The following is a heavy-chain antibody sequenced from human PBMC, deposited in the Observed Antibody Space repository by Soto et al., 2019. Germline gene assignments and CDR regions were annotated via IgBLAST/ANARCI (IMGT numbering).Heavy chain of an antibody. V-gene: IGHV1-18*04. J-gene: IGHJ4*02. Sequence: VASVKVSCKASGYTFTSYGISWVRQAPGQGLEWMGWISAYNGNTNYAQKLQGRVTMTTDTSTSTAYMELRSLRSDDTAVYYCARDHRVADILIHPRPFDYWGQGTLVTVSS. D-gene: IGHD3-9*01. CDR3: ARDHRVADILIHPRPFDY. CDR1: GYTFTSYG. CDR2: ISAYNGNT.